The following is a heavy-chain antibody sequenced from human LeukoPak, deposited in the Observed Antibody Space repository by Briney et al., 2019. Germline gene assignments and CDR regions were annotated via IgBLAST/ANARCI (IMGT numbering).Heavy chain of an antibody. Sequence: GGSLRLSCEASGFTFSNAWMSWVRQAPGKGLEWVGRIKRTADGGPTDYAAPVKGRFTISRDDSKNTLYLQMNSLKIEDTALYYCTTNQALDIWGQGTKVTVSS. CDR1: GFTFSNAW. CDR2: IKRTADGGPT. V-gene: IGHV3-15*01. J-gene: IGHJ3*02. CDR3: TTNQALDI.